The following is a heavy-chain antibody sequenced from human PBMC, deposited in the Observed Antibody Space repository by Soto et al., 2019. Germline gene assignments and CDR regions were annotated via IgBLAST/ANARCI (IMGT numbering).Heavy chain of an antibody. D-gene: IGHD6-13*01. CDR2: IYYSGST. CDR1: GGSISSSSYY. CDR3: ARHEIPSLYSSSWSTTFDY. Sequence: SETLSLTCTVSGGSISSSSYYWGWIRQPPGKGLEWIGSIYYSGSTYYNPSLKSRVTISVDTSKNQFSLKLSSVTAADTAVYYCARHEIPSLYSSSWSTTFDYWGQGTLVTVSS. J-gene: IGHJ4*02. V-gene: IGHV4-39*01.